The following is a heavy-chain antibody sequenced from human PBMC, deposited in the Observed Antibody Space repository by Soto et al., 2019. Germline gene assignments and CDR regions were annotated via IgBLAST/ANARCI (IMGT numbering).Heavy chain of an antibody. CDR1: GGSFSGYY. CDR3: ARAGPGFCANGVCWFDP. D-gene: IGHD2-8*01. Sequence: PSETLSLTCAVYGGSFSGYYWSWIRQPPGKGLEWIGEINHSGSTNYDPSLKSRVTISIDRSKNQFSLTLSSVTAADTAVYYCARAGPGFCANGVCWFDPWGQGTLVTVSS. CDR2: INHSGST. V-gene: IGHV4-34*01. J-gene: IGHJ5*02.